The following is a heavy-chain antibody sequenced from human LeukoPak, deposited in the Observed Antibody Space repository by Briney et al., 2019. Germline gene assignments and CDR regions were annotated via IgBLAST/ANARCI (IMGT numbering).Heavy chain of an antibody. Sequence: GGSLRLSCAASGFTFSDYYMSWIRQAAGKGLEWVSYIGDSGTTIYYAGSVKGRFTISWDNAKNSLFLQMNSLRAEDTAVYYCASQDCSTTSCYLPYWGQGTLVTVSS. D-gene: IGHD2-2*01. CDR3: ASQDCSTTSCYLPY. CDR2: IGDSGTTI. V-gene: IGHV3-11*01. J-gene: IGHJ4*02. CDR1: GFTFSDYY.